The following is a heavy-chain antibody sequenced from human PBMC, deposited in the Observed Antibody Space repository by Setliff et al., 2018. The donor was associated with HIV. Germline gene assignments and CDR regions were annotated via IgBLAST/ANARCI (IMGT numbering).Heavy chain of an antibody. V-gene: IGHV1-18*01. J-gene: IGHJ4*02. D-gene: IGHD6-6*01. Sequence: GASVRVSCKASGYSFTSYGVSWVRQAPGQGLEWMGWINIRNGNTNYAQKFQGRVTMTTDTSTSTAYMGLRSLRSDDTAVYYCARDESKNTEAAPGYWGQGTLVTVSS. CDR1: GYSFTSYG. CDR3: ARDESKNTEAAPGY. CDR2: INIRNGNT.